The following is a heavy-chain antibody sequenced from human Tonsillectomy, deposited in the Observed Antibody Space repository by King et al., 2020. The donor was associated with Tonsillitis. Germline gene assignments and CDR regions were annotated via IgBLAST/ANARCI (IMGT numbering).Heavy chain of an antibody. J-gene: IGHJ5*02. CDR1: GGSFSGYY. CDR3: ARGSSPIAAGGKLDQ. D-gene: IGHD6-13*01. CDR2: INHSGST. Sequence: VQLQQWGAGLLKPSETLSLTCVVYGGSFSGYYWSWIRQPPGKGLVWIGEINHSGSTNYNPSLKSRVTITVDTSKNQLSLKLSSVTAADTAVYYCARGSSPIAAGGKLDQWGQGTLVTVSS. V-gene: IGHV4-34*01.